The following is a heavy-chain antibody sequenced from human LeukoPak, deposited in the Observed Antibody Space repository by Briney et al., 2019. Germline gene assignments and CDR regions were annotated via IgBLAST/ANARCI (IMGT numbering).Heavy chain of an antibody. CDR3: VREYSSSSGRAFDI. J-gene: IGHJ3*02. CDR1: GFTFSRYW. D-gene: IGHD6-6*01. V-gene: IGHV3-7*01. Sequence: GGSLRLSCVASGFTFSRYWMSWVRQAPGKGLEWVAKIKQDGSGEYYLDSVKGRFTISRDNAKNTLYLQMNSLRAEDTAVYYCVREYSSSSGRAFDIWGQGTMVTVSP. CDR2: IKQDGSGE.